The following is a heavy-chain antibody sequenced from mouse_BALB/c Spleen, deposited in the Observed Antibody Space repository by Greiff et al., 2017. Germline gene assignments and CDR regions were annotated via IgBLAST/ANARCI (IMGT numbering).Heavy chain of an antibody. V-gene: IGHV1-69*02. CDR2: IDPSDSYT. CDR1: GYTFTSYW. D-gene: IGHD2-14*01. J-gene: IGHJ4*01. Sequence: QVHVKQPGAELVKPGASVKLSCKASGYTFTSYWMHWVKQRPGQGLEWIGEIDPSDSYTNYNQKFKGKATLTVDKSSSTAYMQLSSLTSEDSAVYYCARKYRGMDYWGQGTSVTVSS. CDR3: ARKYRGMDY.